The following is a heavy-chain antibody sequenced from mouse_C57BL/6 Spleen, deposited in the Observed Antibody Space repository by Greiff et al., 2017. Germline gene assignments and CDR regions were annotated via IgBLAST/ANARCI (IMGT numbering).Heavy chain of an antibody. D-gene: IGHD2-3*01. CDR3: ARSYDGYSWFAY. J-gene: IGHJ3*01. CDR2: IYPGSGST. Sequence: QVQLQQPGAELVKPGASVKMSCKASGYTFTSYWITWVKQRPGQGLEWIGDIYPGSGSTNYNEKFKSKATLTVDTSSSTAYMQLSSLTSEDSAVYYCARSYDGYSWFAYWGQGTLVTVSA. CDR1: GYTFTSYW. V-gene: IGHV1-55*01.